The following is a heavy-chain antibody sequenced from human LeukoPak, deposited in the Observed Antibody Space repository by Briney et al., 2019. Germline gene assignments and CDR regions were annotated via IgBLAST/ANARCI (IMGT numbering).Heavy chain of an antibody. CDR2: IKNAGSYT. V-gene: IGHV3-74*01. CDR1: GFTFSSYW. D-gene: IGHD1-1*01. J-gene: IGHJ3*02. Sequence: QPGGSLRLSCAASGFTFSSYWMHWVRQAPGKGLVWVSRIKNAGSYTTYAESEKGRFSISRDNAKNTLYLQMNSLRAEDTAVYYCVRELERADAFEIWGQGTLVTVSS. CDR3: VRELERADAFEI.